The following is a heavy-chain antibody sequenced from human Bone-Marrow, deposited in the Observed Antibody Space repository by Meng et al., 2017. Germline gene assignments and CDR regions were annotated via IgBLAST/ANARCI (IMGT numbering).Heavy chain of an antibody. Sequence: VQRGGSGGGLIRPGVSLGLSWPALGFPFNWKYMTWVRQAPGKGLEWVSVIYSAGNTIYADSVKGRFTISRDNSKNTLFLQMNSLRAEDTAVYYCASSNCDGDCYLDYWGRGLLVTVSS. CDR2: IYSAGNT. V-gene: IGHV3-53*02. D-gene: IGHD2-21*02. CDR1: GFPFNWKY. CDR3: ASSNCDGDCYLDY. J-gene: IGHJ4*02.